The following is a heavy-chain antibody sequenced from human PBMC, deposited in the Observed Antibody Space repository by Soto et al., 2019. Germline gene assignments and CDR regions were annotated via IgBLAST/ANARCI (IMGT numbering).Heavy chain of an antibody. D-gene: IGHD3-3*01. V-gene: IGHV3-23*01. Sequence: GQLSESGGGLVQPGGSLRLSCSASGFPFDTYAMTWVRLAPGKGLEWFADISGSGATTHYGDSVRGRSTVSRDNSNNTLYLHMTALTAEDKAIYFCAVDDLTILGVDLDIWGQGTMVTVSS. CDR2: ISGSGATT. CDR3: AVDDLTILGVDLDI. CDR1: GFPFDTYA. J-gene: IGHJ3*02.